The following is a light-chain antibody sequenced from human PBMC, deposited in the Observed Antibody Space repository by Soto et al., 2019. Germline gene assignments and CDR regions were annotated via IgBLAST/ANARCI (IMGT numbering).Light chain of an antibody. CDR2: GAS. Sequence: EIVLTQSPGTLSLSPGERATLSCRASQSVSSSYLAWYQQKPGQAPRPLIYGASSRAIGIRARFSGSGSGTDFTLTISRLEPEDFAVYYCQQYGSSPWTFGQGTKVEIK. CDR1: QSVSSSY. CDR3: QQYGSSPWT. V-gene: IGKV3-20*01. J-gene: IGKJ1*01.